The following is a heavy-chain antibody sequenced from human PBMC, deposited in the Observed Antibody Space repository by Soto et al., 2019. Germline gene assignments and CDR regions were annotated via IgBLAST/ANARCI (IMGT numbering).Heavy chain of an antibody. D-gene: IGHD4-17*01. CDR2: ISSSSSTI. J-gene: IGHJ6*03. CDR1: GFTFSSYS. Sequence: GGSLRLSCAASGFTFSSYSMNWVRQAPGKGLEWVSYISSSSSTIYYADSVKGRFTISRDNAKNSLYLQMNSLRAEDTAVYYCARGLDGDYGFNYYDYMDVWGKGTTVTVSS. V-gene: IGHV3-48*01. CDR3: ARGLDGDYGFNYYDYMDV.